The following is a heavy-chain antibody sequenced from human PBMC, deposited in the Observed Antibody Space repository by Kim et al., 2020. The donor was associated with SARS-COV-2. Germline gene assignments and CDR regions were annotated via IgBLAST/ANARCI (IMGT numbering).Heavy chain of an antibody. CDR3: ARGPYCGGDCYSRLDY. J-gene: IGHJ4*02. Sequence: LKSRFTISVDTSKNQFSLKLSSVTAADTAVYYCARGPYCGGDCYSRLDYWGQGTLVTVSS. V-gene: IGHV4-34*01. D-gene: IGHD2-21*02.